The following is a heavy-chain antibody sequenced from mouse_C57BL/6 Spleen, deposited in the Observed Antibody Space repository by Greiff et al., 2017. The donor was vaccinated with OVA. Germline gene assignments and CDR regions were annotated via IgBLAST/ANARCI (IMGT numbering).Heavy chain of an antibody. Sequence: EVKVVESGGGLVKPGGSLKLSCAASGFTFSDYGMHWVRQAPEKGLEWVAYISSGSSTIYYADTVKGRFTISRDNAKNTLFLQMTSLRSEDTAMYYCARTDGNYEAWFAYWGQGTLVTVSA. D-gene: IGHD2-1*01. V-gene: IGHV5-17*01. J-gene: IGHJ3*01. CDR3: ARTDGNYEAWFAY. CDR1: GFTFSDYG. CDR2: ISSGSSTI.